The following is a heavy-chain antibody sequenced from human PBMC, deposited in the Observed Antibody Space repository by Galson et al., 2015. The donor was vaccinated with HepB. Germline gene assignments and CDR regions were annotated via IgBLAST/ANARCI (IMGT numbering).Heavy chain of an antibody. D-gene: IGHD1-26*01. CDR3: ARILLIVGATRRDWYFDL. CDR1: GFTFSSYA. V-gene: IGHV3-30*04. Sequence: SLRLSCAASGFTFSSYAMHWVRQAPGKGLEWVAVISYDGSNKYYADSVKGRFTISRDNAKNTLYLQMNSLRAEDTAVYYCARILLIVGATRRDWYFDLWGRGTLVTVSS. CDR2: ISYDGSNK. J-gene: IGHJ2*01.